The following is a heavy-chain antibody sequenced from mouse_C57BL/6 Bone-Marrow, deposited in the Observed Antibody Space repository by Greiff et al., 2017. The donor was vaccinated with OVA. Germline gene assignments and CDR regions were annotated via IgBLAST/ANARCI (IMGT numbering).Heavy chain of an antibody. D-gene: IGHD1-1*01. Sequence: QVQLQQPGAELVKPGASVKLSCKASGYTFTSYWMHWVKQRPGQGLEWIGMIHPNSGSTNYNEKFKSKATLTVDKSSSTAYMQLSSLTSEDSAVYYCARGDYYGRYYYAMDYWGQGTSVTVSS. CDR3: ARGDYYGRYYYAMDY. CDR1: GYTFTSYW. V-gene: IGHV1-64*01. J-gene: IGHJ4*01. CDR2: IHPNSGST.